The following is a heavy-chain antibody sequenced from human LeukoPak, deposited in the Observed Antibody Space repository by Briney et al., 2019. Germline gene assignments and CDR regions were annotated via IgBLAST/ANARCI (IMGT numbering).Heavy chain of an antibody. CDR2: IYYSGST. V-gene: IGHV4-31*03. J-gene: IGHJ6*02. CDR3: ARERRDDGYSYGSYYGMDV. D-gene: IGHD5-18*01. CDR1: GGSISSGGYY. Sequence: SQTLSLTCTVSGGSISSGGYYWSWIRQHPGKGLEWIGYIYYSGSTYYNPSLKSRVTISVDTSKSQFSLKLSSVTAADTAVYYCARERRDDGYSYGSYYGMDVWGQGTTVTVSS.